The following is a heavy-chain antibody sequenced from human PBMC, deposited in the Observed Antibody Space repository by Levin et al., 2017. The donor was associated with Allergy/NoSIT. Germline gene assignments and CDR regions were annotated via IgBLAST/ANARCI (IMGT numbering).Heavy chain of an antibody. CDR1: DYTFTAYY. Sequence: GESLKISCKASDYTFTAYYVHWVRQAPGQGLEWMGWINPTSGDTTYARNFQGRVTLTRDTSISTAYMELSRLTSDATAVYYCARDLGTVAWGLSYGMDFWGQGTTVTVSS. CDR2: INPTSGDT. D-gene: IGHD7-27*01. V-gene: IGHV1-2*02. CDR3: ARDLGTVAWGLSYGMDF. J-gene: IGHJ6*02.